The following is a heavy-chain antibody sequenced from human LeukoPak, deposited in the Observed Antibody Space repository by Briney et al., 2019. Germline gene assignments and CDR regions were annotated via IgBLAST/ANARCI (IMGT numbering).Heavy chain of an antibody. CDR3: ARIIRNSSSWTPDY. CDR1: GFPLSTSGMC. V-gene: IGHV2-70*11. D-gene: IGHD6-13*01. Sequence: SGPALVKPTQTLTLTCTFSGFPLSTSGMCVSWIRQPPGKALEWLARIDWDDDKYYSTSLKTRLTISKDTSKNQVVLTMTNMDPVDTATYYCARIIRNSSSWTPDYWGQGTLVTVSS. J-gene: IGHJ4*02. CDR2: IDWDDDK.